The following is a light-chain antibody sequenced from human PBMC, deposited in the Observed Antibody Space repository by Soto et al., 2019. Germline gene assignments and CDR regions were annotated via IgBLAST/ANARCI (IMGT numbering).Light chain of an antibody. CDR1: NSDVGAYNY. J-gene: IGLJ1*01. CDR3: SSYTSSSTYV. CDR2: EVS. V-gene: IGLV2-14*01. Sequence: QSVLTQPASVSGSPGQSITISCTGTNSDVGAYNYVSWCQQYPGKAPKLIIYEVSNRPSGVSNRFSGSKPGNTASLTISGLQAEDEADYYCSSYTSSSTYVFGTGTKVTVL.